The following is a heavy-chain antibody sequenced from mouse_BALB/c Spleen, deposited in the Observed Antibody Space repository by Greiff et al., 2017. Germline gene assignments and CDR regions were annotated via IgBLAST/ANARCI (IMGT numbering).Heavy chain of an antibody. CDR1: GFNIKDTY. V-gene: IGHV14-3*02. CDR2: IDPANGNT. D-gene: IGHD1-1*01. J-gene: IGHJ3*01. Sequence: EVQLQQSGAELVKPGASVKLSCTASGFNIKDTYMHWVKQRPEQGLEWIGRIDPANGNTKYDPKFQGKATITADTSSNTAYLQLSSLTSEDTAVYYCARTPPITTVVRGGFAYWGQGTLVTVSA. CDR3: ARTPPITTVVRGGFAY.